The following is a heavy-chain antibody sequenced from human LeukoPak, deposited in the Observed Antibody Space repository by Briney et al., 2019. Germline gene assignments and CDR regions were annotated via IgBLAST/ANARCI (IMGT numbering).Heavy chain of an antibody. CDR2: IYHSGST. V-gene: IGHV4-30-2*01. Sequence: SETLSLTCTVSGGSISSGGYYWSWIRQPPGKGLEWIGYIYHSGSTYYNPSLKSRVTISVDRSKNQFSLKLSSVTAADTAVYYCASWNYPLDAFDIWGQGTMVTVSS. J-gene: IGHJ3*02. D-gene: IGHD1-7*01. CDR1: GGSISSGGYY. CDR3: ASWNYPLDAFDI.